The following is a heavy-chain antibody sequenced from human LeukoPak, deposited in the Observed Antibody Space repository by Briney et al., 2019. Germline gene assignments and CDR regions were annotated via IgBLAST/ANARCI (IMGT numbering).Heavy chain of an antibody. CDR3: AKDEGYGSGSYYSHDAFDT. Sequence: GRSLRLSCAASGFTFSSYAMSWVRHAPGKWLEWVSAISSSGGTTYSATSAKGRFTISRENSKNTLYLQMSSLRAEDTAVYYCAKDEGYGSGSYYSHDAFDTWGQGTMVTVSS. CDR1: GFTFSSYA. CDR2: ISSSGGTT. D-gene: IGHD3-10*01. J-gene: IGHJ3*02. V-gene: IGHV3-23*01.